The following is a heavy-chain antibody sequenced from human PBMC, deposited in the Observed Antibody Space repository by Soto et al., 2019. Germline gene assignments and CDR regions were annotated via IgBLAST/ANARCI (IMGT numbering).Heavy chain of an antibody. CDR1: GGSISSGDYY. CDR2: IYYSGST. V-gene: IGHV4-30-4*01. Sequence: PSETLSLTCTVSGGSISSGDYYWSWIRQPPGKGLEWIGYIYYSGSTYYNPSLKSRVTISVDTSKNQFYLKLSSVTAADTAVYYCARTHITIFGVVISRFDPWGQGTLVTVSS. CDR3: ARTHITIFGVVISRFDP. J-gene: IGHJ5*02. D-gene: IGHD3-3*01.